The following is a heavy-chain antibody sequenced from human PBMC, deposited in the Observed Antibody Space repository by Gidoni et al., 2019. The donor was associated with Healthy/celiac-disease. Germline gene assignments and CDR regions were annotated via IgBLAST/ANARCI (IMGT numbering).Heavy chain of an antibody. Sequence: QVQLVESGGGVVQPGRSLRLSCAASGFTFSSYAMHWVRQAPGKGLEWVAVISYDGSNKYYADSVKGRFTISRDNSKNTLYLQMNSLRAEDTAVYYCASFEAAAGKDWYFDLWGRGTLVTVSS. CDR2: ISYDGSNK. CDR3: ASFEAAAGKDWYFDL. CDR1: GFTFSSYA. J-gene: IGHJ2*01. V-gene: IGHV3-30*04. D-gene: IGHD6-13*01.